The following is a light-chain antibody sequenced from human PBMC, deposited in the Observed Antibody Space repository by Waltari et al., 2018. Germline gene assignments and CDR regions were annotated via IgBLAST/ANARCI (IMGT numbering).Light chain of an antibody. Sequence: QSVLTQPPSVSAAAGQKVTISCSGSSSNIGHNYVSWYQHLPGTAPKLLIYDNKQRPSGIPDRVLGSRADTSATLDITGLQTGDEADYYCGTWDSSLGAVIFGGGTKLTVL. V-gene: IGLV1-51*01. CDR2: DNK. J-gene: IGLJ2*01. CDR3: GTWDSSLGAVI. CDR1: SSNIGHNY.